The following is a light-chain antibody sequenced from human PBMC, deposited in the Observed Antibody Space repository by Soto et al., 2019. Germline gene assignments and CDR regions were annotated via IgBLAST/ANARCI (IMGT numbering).Light chain of an antibody. Sequence: EIVLTQSPGTLSLSPGERATLSCRASQSVSSTYLAWYQQKPGQAPRLLIYDASSRATGIPDRFSGSGSGTDFTLTFSRLEPEDFAVYYCQEYGSSRTFGQGTKVDIK. J-gene: IGKJ1*01. CDR2: DAS. V-gene: IGKV3-20*01. CDR1: QSVSSTY. CDR3: QEYGSSRT.